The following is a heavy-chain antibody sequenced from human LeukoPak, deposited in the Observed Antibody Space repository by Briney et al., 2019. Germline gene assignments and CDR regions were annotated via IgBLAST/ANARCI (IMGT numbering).Heavy chain of an antibody. D-gene: IGHD1-26*01. CDR1: GFTVSSNF. CDR3: AREDAGGTYSFDY. Sequence: GGSLRLSCAVSGFTVSSNFMSWVRQAPGKGPECVSVIYTSGITYYADSVRGRFTISRDNSKNTLYLQMDSLTAEDTAVYYCAREDAGGTYSFDYWGQGTLVTVSS. J-gene: IGHJ4*02. CDR2: IYTSGIT. V-gene: IGHV3-66*01.